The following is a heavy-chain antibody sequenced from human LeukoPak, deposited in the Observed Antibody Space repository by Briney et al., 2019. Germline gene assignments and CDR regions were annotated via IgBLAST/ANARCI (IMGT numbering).Heavy chain of an antibody. CDR2: ISGSGGST. Sequence: GGSLTLSCAPSGFTFSSYAMNWVPQAPEKGLEWVLGISGSGGSTYSADSVKGRFTISRDNSKNTLYLPMTSLRADDTAVYYCARGVFGTMIRGVFDPWGQGTLVTVSS. V-gene: IGHV3-23*01. CDR1: GFTFSSYA. CDR3: ARGVFGTMIRGVFDP. J-gene: IGHJ5*02. D-gene: IGHD3-10*01.